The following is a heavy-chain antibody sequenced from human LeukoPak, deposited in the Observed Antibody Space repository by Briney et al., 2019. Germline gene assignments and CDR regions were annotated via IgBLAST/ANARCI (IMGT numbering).Heavy chain of an antibody. CDR2: IGQSGST. Sequence: SETLSLTCTVSGGSISSYYWSWIRQPPGKGLEWIGEIGQSGSTNYNPSLKSRVNISLDTSENQFSLKLSSVTAADMAVYYCARALGAFDIWGQGTMVTVSS. V-gene: IGHV4-34*01. CDR1: GGSISSYY. J-gene: IGHJ3*02. CDR3: ARALGAFDI.